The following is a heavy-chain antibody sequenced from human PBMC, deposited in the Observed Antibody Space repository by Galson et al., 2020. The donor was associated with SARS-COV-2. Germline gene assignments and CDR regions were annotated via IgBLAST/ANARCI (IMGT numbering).Heavy chain of an antibody. CDR2: FFWTDDK. CDR1: GFSLSTSGVG. J-gene: IGHJ4*02. V-gene: IGHV2-5*01. D-gene: IGHD2-2*01. CDR3: VRSRCSTNNCYGFGD. Sequence: SGPTLVKPTQTLTLTCTVSGFSLSTSGVGVDWIRQPPGKALEWLALFFWTDDKRYSPSLKSRLTITKDTSKNQVILTMTNMDPVDTATYYWVRSRCSTNNCYGFGDWGQGTLVTVSS.